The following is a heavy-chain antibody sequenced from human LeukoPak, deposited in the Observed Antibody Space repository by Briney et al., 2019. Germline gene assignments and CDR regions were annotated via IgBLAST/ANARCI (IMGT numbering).Heavy chain of an antibody. CDR1: GFTFSSYA. D-gene: IGHD4-17*01. CDR3: ARDEYGDSLGAFDI. CDR2: ISGGSGST. Sequence: GGSLRLSCAASGFTFSSYAMSWVRQAPGKGLAWVSTISGGSGSTYCADSVKGRFTISRDNSKNSLYLQMNSLRAEDTAVYYCARDEYGDSLGAFDIWGQGTMVTVSS. V-gene: IGHV3-23*01. J-gene: IGHJ3*02.